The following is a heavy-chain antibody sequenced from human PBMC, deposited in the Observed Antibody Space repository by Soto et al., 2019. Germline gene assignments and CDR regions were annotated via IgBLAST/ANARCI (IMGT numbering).Heavy chain of an antibody. J-gene: IGHJ5*02. V-gene: IGHV1-2*04. CDR1: GYTFTGYY. D-gene: IGHD3-10*01. Sequence: ASVKVSCKASGYTFTGYYMHGVRQAPGQGLESMGWINPNSGGTNYAQKFQGWVTMTRDTSISTAYMELSRLRSDDTAVYYCARYRFAIVRGVIKNGGPYKSFDPLGQRTLVTVCS. CDR2: INPNSGGT. CDR3: ARYRFAIVRGVIKNGGPYKSFDP.